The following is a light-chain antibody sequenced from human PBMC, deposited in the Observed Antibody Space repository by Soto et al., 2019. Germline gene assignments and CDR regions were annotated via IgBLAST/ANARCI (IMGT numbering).Light chain of an antibody. CDR3: QQYYSYLRT. V-gene: IGKV1-8*01. J-gene: IGKJ4*01. CDR1: QGISSY. Sequence: AIRMTKSTSSFSASTGDRVTITCRASQGISSYLAWYQQKPGKAPKLLIYAASTLQSGVPSRFSGSGSGTDFTLTISCLQSEDFATYYCQQYYSYLRTFGGGTKVEIK. CDR2: AAS.